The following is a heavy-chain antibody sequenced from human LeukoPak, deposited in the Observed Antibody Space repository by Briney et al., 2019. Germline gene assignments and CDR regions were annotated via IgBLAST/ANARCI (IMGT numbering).Heavy chain of an antibody. Sequence: SVKVSCKASGGTFSSYTISWVRQAPGQGLEWMGRIIPILGTANYAQKFQGRVTITTDESTSTAYMELSSLRSEDTAVYHCPRGSISVSYSQFDYWGQGTLVTVSS. V-gene: IGHV1-69*16. J-gene: IGHJ4*02. CDR1: GGTFSSYT. CDR3: PRGSISVSYSQFDY. CDR2: IIPILGTA. D-gene: IGHD1-26*01.